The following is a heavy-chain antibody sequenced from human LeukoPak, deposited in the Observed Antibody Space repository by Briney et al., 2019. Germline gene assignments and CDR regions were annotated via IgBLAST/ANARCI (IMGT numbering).Heavy chain of an antibody. J-gene: IGHJ4*02. CDR1: GFTVSSNY. CDR2: IYSGGST. D-gene: IGHD3-22*01. CDR3: ARARGSSGPYYFDY. V-gene: IGHV3-53*01. Sequence: GGSLRLSCAASGFTVSSNYLNWVRQAPGKGLEWVSVIYSGGSTYYADSVKGRFTISRDNSKNTLYLQMNSLRAEDTAVYYCARARGSSGPYYFDYWGQGTLVTVSS.